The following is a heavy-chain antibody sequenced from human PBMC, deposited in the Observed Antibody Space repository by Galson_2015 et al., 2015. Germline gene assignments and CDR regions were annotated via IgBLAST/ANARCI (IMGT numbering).Heavy chain of an antibody. CDR2: ISYVGSNK. CDR3: ARSLHDILTGYYGRGYFDH. J-gene: IGHJ4*02. D-gene: IGHD3-9*01. Sequence: SLRLSCAASGFTFSSYALHWVGQAPGKGLEWVAVISYVGSNKNYADSVKGRFTISRDNSQNTLYLEMNSLRDEDTAVYFCARSLHDILTGYYGRGYFDHWGQGTLVTVSS. CDR1: GFTFSSYA. V-gene: IGHV3-30-3*01.